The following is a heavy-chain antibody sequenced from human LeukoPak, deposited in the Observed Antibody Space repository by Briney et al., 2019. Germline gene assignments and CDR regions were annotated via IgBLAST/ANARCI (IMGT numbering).Heavy chain of an antibody. J-gene: IGHJ4*02. CDR2: ISGSGGST. V-gene: IGHV3-23*01. D-gene: IGHD1-26*01. CDR3: AKGPKWELGY. Sequence: GGFLRLSCVASGFTFSSYAMSWVRQAPGKGLEWVSAISGSGGSTYYADSVKGRFTISRDNSKNTLYLQMNSLRAEDTAVYYCAKGPKWELGYWGQGTLVTVSS. CDR1: GFTFSSYA.